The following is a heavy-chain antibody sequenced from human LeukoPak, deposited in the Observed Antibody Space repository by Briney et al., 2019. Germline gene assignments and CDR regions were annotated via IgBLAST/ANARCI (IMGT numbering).Heavy chain of an antibody. V-gene: IGHV4-30-2*01. J-gene: IGHJ4*02. CDR2: IYHSGST. Sequence: SETLSLTCAVSGGSISSGGYSWSWIRQPPGKGLEWIGYIYHSGSTYYNPSLKSRVTISVDTSKNQFSLKLSSVTAADTAVYYCARATTRDIAARLDYWGQGTLVTVSS. D-gene: IGHD6-6*01. CDR1: GGSISSGGYS. CDR3: ARATTRDIAARLDY.